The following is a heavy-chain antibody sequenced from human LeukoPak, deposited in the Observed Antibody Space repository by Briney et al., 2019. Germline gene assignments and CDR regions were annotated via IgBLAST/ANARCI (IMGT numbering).Heavy chain of an antibody. CDR3: AREMDGPYGSGSPLDY. CDR2: ISSSGSTT. Sequence: GGSLRLSCAASGFTLSEYYMSWIRQAPGKGLEWVSYISSSGSTTYYADSVKGRFTISRDNAKNSLYLQMNSLRAEDTAVYYCAREMDGPYGSGSPLDYWGQGTLVTVSS. J-gene: IGHJ4*02. V-gene: IGHV3-11*04. D-gene: IGHD3-10*01. CDR1: GFTLSEYY.